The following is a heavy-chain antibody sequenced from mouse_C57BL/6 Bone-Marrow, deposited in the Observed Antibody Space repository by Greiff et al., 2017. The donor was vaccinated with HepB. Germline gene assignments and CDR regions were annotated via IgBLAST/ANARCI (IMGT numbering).Heavy chain of an antibody. CDR2: INPNNGGT. D-gene: IGHD3-2*02. V-gene: IGHV1-26*01. Sequence: EVQLQQSGPELVKPGASVKISCKASGYTFTDYYMNWVKQSHGKSLEWIGDINPNNGGTSYNQKFKGKATLTVDKSPSTAYMELRSLTSEDSAVYYCARVRLEAMDYWGQGTSVTVSS. CDR1: GYTFTDYY. J-gene: IGHJ4*01. CDR3: ARVRLEAMDY.